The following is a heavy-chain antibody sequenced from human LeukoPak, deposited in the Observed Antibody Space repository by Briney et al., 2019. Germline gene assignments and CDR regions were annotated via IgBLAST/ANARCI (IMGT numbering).Heavy chain of an antibody. Sequence: GGTLRLSCAGSGFPFSSHGMNWVRQAPGKGLEWVASIDTTSTYIFYADSVRGRFTISRDHARSSLSLQMHSLTADDTAVYYCARSRRDSAWYIDDYWGQGTLVTVSS. V-gene: IGHV3-21*01. D-gene: IGHD6-13*01. J-gene: IGHJ4*02. CDR3: ARSRRDSAWYIDDY. CDR2: IDTTSTYI. CDR1: GFPFSSHG.